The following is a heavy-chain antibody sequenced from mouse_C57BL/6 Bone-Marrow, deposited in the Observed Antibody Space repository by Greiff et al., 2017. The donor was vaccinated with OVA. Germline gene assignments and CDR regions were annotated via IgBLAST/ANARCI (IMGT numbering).Heavy chain of an antibody. CDR3: ARDGSSYDWFAY. Sequence: EVMLVESGGDLVKPGGSLKLSCAASGFTFSSYGMSWVRQTPDKRLEWVATISSGGSYTYYPDSVKGRFTISRDNAKNTLYLQMSSLKSEDTAMYYCARDGSSYDWFAYWGQGTLVTVSA. J-gene: IGHJ3*01. D-gene: IGHD1-1*01. CDR2: ISSGGSYT. CDR1: GFTFSSYG. V-gene: IGHV5-6*02.